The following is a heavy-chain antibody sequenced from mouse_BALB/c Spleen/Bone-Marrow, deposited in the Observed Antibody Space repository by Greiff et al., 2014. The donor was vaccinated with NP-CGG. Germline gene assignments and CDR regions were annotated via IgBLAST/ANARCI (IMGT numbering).Heavy chain of an antibody. J-gene: IGHJ4*01. Sequence: VQLKESGGGLVQPGGSRKLSCAASGFTFSDYGMAWVRQAPGKGPEWVAFISNLAYSICYADTVTGRFTISRENAKNTLYLEMSSLRSEDTAVYYCARLYGSGYGYAMDYWGQGTSATVSS. CDR2: ISNLAYSI. CDR3: ARLYGSGYGYAMDY. CDR1: GFTFSDYG. V-gene: IGHV5-15*02. D-gene: IGHD1-1*01.